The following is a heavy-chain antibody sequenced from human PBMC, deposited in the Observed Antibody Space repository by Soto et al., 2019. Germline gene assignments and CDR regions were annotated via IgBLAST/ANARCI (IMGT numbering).Heavy chain of an antibody. J-gene: IGHJ6*02. CDR2: ISYDGSNK. CDR1: GFTFSSYG. Sequence: GESLKISCAASGFTFSSYGMHWVRQAPGKGLEWVAVISYDGSNKYYADSVKGRFTISRDNSKNTLYLQMNSLRAEDTAVYYCAKSVTAAGAYYYGMDVWGQGTTVTVSS. D-gene: IGHD6-13*01. V-gene: IGHV3-30*18. CDR3: AKSVTAAGAYYYGMDV.